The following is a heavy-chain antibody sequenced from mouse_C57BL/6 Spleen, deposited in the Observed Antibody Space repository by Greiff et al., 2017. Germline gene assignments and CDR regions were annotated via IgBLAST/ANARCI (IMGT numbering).Heavy chain of an antibody. Sequence: EVQLVESGGGLVKPGGSLKLSCAASGFTFSDYGMHWVRQAPEKGLEWVAYISSGSSTIYYADAVKGRFTISRDNAKNTLFLQLTSLGSEDTAMYYCARPGDYYAKGYWGQGPTVTVSS. CDR2: ISSGSSTI. J-gene: IGHJ4*01. V-gene: IGHV5-17*01. CDR3: ARPGDYYAKGY. CDR1: GFTFSDYG. D-gene: IGHD4-1*01.